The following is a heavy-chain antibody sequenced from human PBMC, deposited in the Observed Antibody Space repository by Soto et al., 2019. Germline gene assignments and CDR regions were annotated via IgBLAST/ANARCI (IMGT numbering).Heavy chain of an antibody. CDR3: AGATRTYYYDSSGYPLEAFDI. CDR2: ISAYNGNT. V-gene: IGHV1-18*04. J-gene: IGHJ3*02. CDR1: GYTFTSYG. D-gene: IGHD3-22*01. Sequence: ASVKVSCKASGYTFTSYGISWVRRAPGQGLEWMGWISAYNGNTNYAQKLQGRVTMTTDTSTSTAYMELRSLRSDDTAVYYCAGATRTYYYDSSGYPLEAFDIWGQGTMVTV.